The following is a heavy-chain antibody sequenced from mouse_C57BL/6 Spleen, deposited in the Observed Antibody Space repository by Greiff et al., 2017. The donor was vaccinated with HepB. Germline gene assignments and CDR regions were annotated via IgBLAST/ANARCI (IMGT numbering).Heavy chain of an antibody. V-gene: IGHV1-66*01. CDR1: GYSFTSYY. J-gene: IGHJ4*01. Sequence: VQVVESGPELVKPGASVKISCKASGYSFTSYYIHWVKQRPGQGLEWIGWIYPGSGNTKYNEKFKGKATLTADTSSSTAYMQLSSLTSEDSAVYYCAEGLRQDYAMDYWGQGTSVTVSS. CDR3: AEGLRQDYAMDY. D-gene: IGHD2-4*01. CDR2: IYPGSGNT.